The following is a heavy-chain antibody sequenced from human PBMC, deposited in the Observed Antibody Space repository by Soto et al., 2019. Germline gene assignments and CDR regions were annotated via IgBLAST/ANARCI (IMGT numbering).Heavy chain of an antibody. D-gene: IGHD3-3*01. CDR3: AREPPRTIFGVVIIQGDYYYYYGMDV. J-gene: IGHJ6*02. Sequence: VASVKVSCKASGGTFSSYAISWVRQAPGQGLEWMGGIIPIFGTANYAQKFQGRVTITADESTSTAYMELSSLRSEDTAVYYCAREPPRTIFGVVIIQGDYYYYYGMDVWGQGTTVTVSS. CDR2: IIPIFGTA. V-gene: IGHV1-69*13. CDR1: GGTFSSYA.